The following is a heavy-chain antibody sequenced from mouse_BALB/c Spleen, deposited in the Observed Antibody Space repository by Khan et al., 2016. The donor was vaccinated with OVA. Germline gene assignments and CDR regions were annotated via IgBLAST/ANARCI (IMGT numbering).Heavy chain of an antibody. CDR2: IIPNNGGT. D-gene: IGHD2-12*01. J-gene: IGHJ3*01. CDR3: SVCAAYYSYSWFAY. CDR1: GYTFTEYT. V-gene: IGHV1-18*01. Sequence: VQLQQSGPELVKPGASVKISCRTSGYTFTEYTMHWVKQSHGKSLEWIGGIIPNNGGTKYNQKFKGKATLTIDKSSSTAYMELRSLTSEDSAVYSWSVCAAYYSYSWFAYWGQGTLVTVSA.